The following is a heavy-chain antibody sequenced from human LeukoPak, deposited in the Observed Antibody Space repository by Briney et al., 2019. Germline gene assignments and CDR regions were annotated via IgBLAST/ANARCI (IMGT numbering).Heavy chain of an antibody. CDR2: MYTSGST. V-gene: IGHV4-4*07. CDR3: ARLRVVVGTRGPQWFDP. Sequence: SGTLSLTCTVSGDPISSYYWSWIRQPAGKGLEWIGHMYTSGSTNYNPSLKSRVTMSVDTSKNQLSLKVRSATAADTAVYYCARLRVVVGTRGPQWFDPWGQGTLVTVSS. J-gene: IGHJ5*02. D-gene: IGHD1-1*01. CDR1: GDPISSYY.